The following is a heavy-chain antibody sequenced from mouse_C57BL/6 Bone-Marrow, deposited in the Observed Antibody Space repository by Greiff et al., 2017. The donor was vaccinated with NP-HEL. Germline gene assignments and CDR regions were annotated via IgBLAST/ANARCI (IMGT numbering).Heavy chain of an antibody. CDR1: GFNIKDDY. CDR3: TTGIYYGSFAY. D-gene: IGHD2-2*01. V-gene: IGHV14-4*01. CDR2: IDPENGDT. J-gene: IGHJ3*01. Sequence: VQLKESGAELVRPGASVKLSCTASGFNIKDDYMHWVKQRPEQGLEWIGCIDPENGDTEYASKFQGKATITADTSSNTAYLQLSSLTSEDTAVYYCTTGIYYGSFAYWGQGTLVTVSA.